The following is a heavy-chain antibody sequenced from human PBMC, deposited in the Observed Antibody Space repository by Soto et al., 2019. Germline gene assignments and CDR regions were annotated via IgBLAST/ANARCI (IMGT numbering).Heavy chain of an antibody. CDR2: INPNSGGT. V-gene: IGHV1-2*04. J-gene: IGHJ6*02. D-gene: IGHD3-10*01. CDR1: GYTFTGYY. CDR3: ARGSYGSGSYYNGVRYYYGMDV. Sequence: QVQLVQSGAEVKKPGASVKVSCKASGYTFTGYYMHWVRQAPGQGLEWMGWINPNSGGTNYAQKFQGWVTMTRDTSISTAYMELRRLRSDDAAMYYCARGSYGSGSYYNGVRYYYGMDVWGQGTTVTVSS.